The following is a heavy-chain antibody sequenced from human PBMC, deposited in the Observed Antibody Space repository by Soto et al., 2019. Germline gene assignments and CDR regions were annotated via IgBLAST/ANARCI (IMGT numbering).Heavy chain of an antibody. CDR3: ARAWEYYGSGSYASFDY. CDR2: ISSNGGST. V-gene: IGHV3-64*01. CDR1: GFTFSSYA. D-gene: IGHD3-10*01. J-gene: IGHJ4*02. Sequence: EVQLVESGGGLVQPGGSLRLSCAASGFTFSSYAMHWVRQAPGKGLEYVSAISSNGGSTYYANSVKGRFTISRDNSKNTLYLQMGSLRAEDMAVSYCARAWEYYGSGSYASFDYWGQGTLVTVSS.